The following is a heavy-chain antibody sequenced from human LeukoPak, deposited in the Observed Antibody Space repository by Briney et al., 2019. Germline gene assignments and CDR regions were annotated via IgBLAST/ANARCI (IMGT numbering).Heavy chain of an antibody. CDR2: FDPEDGET. V-gene: IGHV1-24*01. CDR3: ATGSITMIVVGTDAFDI. J-gene: IGHJ3*02. CDR1: GYTLTELS. D-gene: IGHD3-22*01. Sequence: ASVKVSCTVSGYTLTELSMHWVRQAPGKGLEWMGGFDPEDGETIYAQKFQGRVTMTEDTSTDTAYMELSSLRSEDTAVYYCATGSITMIVVGTDAFDIWGQGTMVTVSS.